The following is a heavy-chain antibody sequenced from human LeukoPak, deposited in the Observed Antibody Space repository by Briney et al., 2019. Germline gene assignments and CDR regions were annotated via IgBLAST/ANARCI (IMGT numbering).Heavy chain of an antibody. CDR2: IKLDGSET. CDR3: TRDRGWQSFDY. V-gene: IGHV3-7*01. Sequence: GGSLRLSCAASGFTFSTYWMTWVRQAPGKGLERVANIKLDGSETYYVDSVKSRLTISRDNAKNSLYLQMNSLRAEDTAVYYCTRDRGWQSFDYWGQGTLVTVSS. D-gene: IGHD3-10*01. J-gene: IGHJ4*02. CDR1: GFTFSTYW.